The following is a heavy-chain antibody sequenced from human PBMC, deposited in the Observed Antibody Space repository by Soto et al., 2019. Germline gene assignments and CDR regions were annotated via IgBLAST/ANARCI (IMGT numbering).Heavy chain of an antibody. D-gene: IGHD5-18*01. Sequence: AGEFLKISCKGSGYSFTSYWIGWVRQMPGKGLEWMGIIYPGDSDTRYSPSFQGQVTISADKSISTAYLQWSSLKASDTAMYYCASSGSDTAMPHYYYYGMDVWGQGTTVTVSS. V-gene: IGHV5-51*01. CDR1: GYSFTSYW. CDR2: IYPGDSDT. CDR3: ASSGSDTAMPHYYYYGMDV. J-gene: IGHJ6*02.